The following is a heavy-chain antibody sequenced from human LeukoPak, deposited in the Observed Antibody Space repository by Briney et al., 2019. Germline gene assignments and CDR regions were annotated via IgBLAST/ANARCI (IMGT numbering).Heavy chain of an antibody. V-gene: IGHV3-7*01. D-gene: IGHD3-10*01. CDR2: INQGGSDK. CDR3: TRDRSRAEDDRGQATLATDSSGSESIPTNP. CDR1: GFTFSGHW. J-gene: IGHJ5*02. Sequence: GGSLRLSCAASGFTFSGHWMSWVRQAPGKGLEWVANINQGGSDKYYVDSVKGRFTISRDNANNLLYLQMNSLRGEDTAVYYCTRDRSRAEDDRGQATLATDSSGSESIPTNP.